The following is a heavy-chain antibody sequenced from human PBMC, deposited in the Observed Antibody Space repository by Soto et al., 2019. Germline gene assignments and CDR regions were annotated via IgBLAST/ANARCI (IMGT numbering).Heavy chain of an antibody. V-gene: IGHV4-59*01. CDR2: IYYSGST. J-gene: IGHJ4*02. CDR3: ARALVFSWSGIYYFAY. D-gene: IGHD3-3*01. CDR1: GGSIYSYY. Sequence: QVQLQESGPGLVKPSETLSLTCTVSGGSIYSYYWSWIRQPPGKGLEWIGSIYYSGSTNYNPSLKSRVTISIDTSKHQFSLRRSSVTAADTAVYYWARALVFSWSGIYYFAYWGQGALVTGSS.